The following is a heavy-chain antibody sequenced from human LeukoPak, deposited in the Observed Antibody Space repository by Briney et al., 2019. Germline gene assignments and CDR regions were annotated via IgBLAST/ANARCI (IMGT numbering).Heavy chain of an antibody. V-gene: IGHV3-11*04. Sequence: PGGSLRLSCAASGFTFSDYYMSWIRQAPGKGLEWVSYISSSGSTTSYADSVKGRFTISRDNAENSLYLQMNSLRAEDTAVYYCARVRGSYATDYWGQGTLVTVSS. CDR3: ARVRGSYATDY. CDR1: GFTFSDYY. CDR2: ISSSGSTT. J-gene: IGHJ4*02. D-gene: IGHD3-16*01.